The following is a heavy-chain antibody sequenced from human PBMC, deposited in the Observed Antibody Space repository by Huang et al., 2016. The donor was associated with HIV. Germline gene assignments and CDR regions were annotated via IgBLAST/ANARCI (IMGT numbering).Heavy chain of an antibody. CDR1: GDSITSSMHYS. V-gene: IGHV4-61*09. D-gene: IGHD2-21*01. CDR2: IFATGTT. Sequence: QVQLQESGPGLVKPSQTLSLICSVSGDSITSSMHYSWTWVRQPAGQGLEYVGLIFATGTTSYNPALKTRGSISLDTSKNQFALRLTAMAAADTAVYYCARATYRDFEYSFDFWGQGILVTVSS. CDR3: ARATYRDFEYSFDF. J-gene: IGHJ4*02.